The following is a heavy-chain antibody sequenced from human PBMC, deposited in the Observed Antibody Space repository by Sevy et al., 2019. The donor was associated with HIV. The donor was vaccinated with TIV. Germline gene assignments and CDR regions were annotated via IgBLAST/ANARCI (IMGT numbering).Heavy chain of an antibody. CDR1: GFTFSSYA. D-gene: IGHD3-10*01. CDR3: ARDTDYYGSGSYYNATDY. V-gene: IGHV3-30-3*01. Sequence: GGSLRLSCAASGFTFSSYAMHWVRQAPGKGLEWVAVISYDGSNKYYADSVEGRFTISRDNSKNTLYLQMNSLRAEDTAVYYCARDTDYYGSGSYYNATDYWGQGTLVTVSS. J-gene: IGHJ4*02. CDR2: ISYDGSNK.